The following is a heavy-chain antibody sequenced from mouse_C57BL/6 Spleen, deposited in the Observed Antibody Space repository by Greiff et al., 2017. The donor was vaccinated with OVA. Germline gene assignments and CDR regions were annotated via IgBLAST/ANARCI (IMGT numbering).Heavy chain of an antibody. J-gene: IGHJ2*01. D-gene: IGHD2-5*01. CDR2: ISSGSSTN. V-gene: IGHV5-17*01. Sequence: DVKLVESGGGLVKPGGSLKLSCAASGFTFSDYGMYWVRQAPEKGLEWVAYISSGSSTNYYADTVKGRFTISRDNAKNTLFLQMTSLRSEDTAMYYCARSNSPFDYWGQGTTLTVSS. CDR3: ARSNSPFDY. CDR1: GFTFSDYG.